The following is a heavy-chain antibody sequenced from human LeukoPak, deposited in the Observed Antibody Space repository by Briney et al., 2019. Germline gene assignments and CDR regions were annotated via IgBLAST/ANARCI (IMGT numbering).Heavy chain of an antibody. V-gene: IGHV4-39*07. CDR3: ARGYDGSGYYYRNWYFDL. CDR1: GDSISGSSYY. D-gene: IGHD3-22*01. Sequence: SETLSLTCTVSGDSISGSSYYWGWIRQPPGKGLEWIGSTFYNGRTYYNPSLKSRVTISVDTSKNQFSLKLSSVTAADTAVYYCARGYDGSGYYYRNWYFDLWGRGTLVTVSS. J-gene: IGHJ2*01. CDR2: TFYNGRT.